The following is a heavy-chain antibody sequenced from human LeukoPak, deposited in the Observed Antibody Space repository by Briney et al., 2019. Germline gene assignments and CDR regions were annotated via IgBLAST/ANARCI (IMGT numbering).Heavy chain of an antibody. V-gene: IGHV3-30*02. CDR3: AKDISPTTVTTGWFDP. D-gene: IGHD4-17*01. Sequence: GGSLRPSCAASGFTFSSYGMHWVRQAPGKGLEWVAFIRYDGSNKYYADSVKGRFTISRDNSKNTLYLQMNSLRAEDTAVYYCAKDISPTTVTTGWFDPWGQGTLVTVSS. CDR2: IRYDGSNK. J-gene: IGHJ5*02. CDR1: GFTFSSYG.